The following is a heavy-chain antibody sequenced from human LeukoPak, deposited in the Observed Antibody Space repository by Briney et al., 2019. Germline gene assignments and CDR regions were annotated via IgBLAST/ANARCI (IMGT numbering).Heavy chain of an antibody. J-gene: IGHJ4*02. CDR2: INPNSGGT. V-gene: IGHV1-2*02. D-gene: IGHD3-22*01. CDR1: GYTFTGYY. Sequence: ASAKVSCKASGYTFTGYYMHWVRQAPGQGLEWMGWINPNSGGTNYAQKFQGRVTMTRDTSISTAYMELSRLRSDDTAVYYCARYYDSSGYYKFDYWGQGTLVTVSS. CDR3: ARYYDSSGYYKFDY.